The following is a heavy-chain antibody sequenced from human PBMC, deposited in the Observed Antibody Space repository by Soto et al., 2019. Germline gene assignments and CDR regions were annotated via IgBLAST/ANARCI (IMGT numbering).Heavy chain of an antibody. CDR2: INQNGRDK. CDR3: AKGTVGATEEGWFDP. V-gene: IGHV3-7*03. J-gene: IGHJ5*02. D-gene: IGHD1-26*01. CDR1: GFTLSNYW. Sequence: PGGSLRLSCAASGFTLSNYWMSWVRQAPGKGLEWVANINQNGRDKYYVDSLKGRFTISRDNAKELLYLQMNSLRAEDTAVYYCAKGTVGATEEGWFDPWGQGTLVTVSS.